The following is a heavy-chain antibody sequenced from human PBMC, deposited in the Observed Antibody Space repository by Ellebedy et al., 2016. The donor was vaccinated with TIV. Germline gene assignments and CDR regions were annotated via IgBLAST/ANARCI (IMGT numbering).Heavy chain of an antibody. D-gene: IGHD1-14*01. CDR1: GYTFTSYA. Sequence: ASVKVSCKASGYTFTSYAMHWVRQAPGQRLEWMGWINAGNGNTKYSQKFQGRVTITRNTSASTAYMELSSLRSEDTAVYYCARDINLSEFDYWGQGTLVTVSS. CDR3: ARDINLSEFDY. J-gene: IGHJ4*02. CDR2: INAGNGNT. V-gene: IGHV1-3*01.